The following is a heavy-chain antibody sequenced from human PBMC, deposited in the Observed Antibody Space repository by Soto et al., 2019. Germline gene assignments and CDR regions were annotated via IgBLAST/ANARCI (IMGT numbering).Heavy chain of an antibody. CDR2: INPNSGGT. CDR1: GYTFSDYY. J-gene: IGHJ4*02. V-gene: IGHV1-2*02. D-gene: IGHD1-1*01. CDR3: AREPATAKPEGVDF. Sequence: ASVKVSGKASGYTFSDYYIHWVRQSPGQGLEWMGWINPNSGGTRYAPKFQGGVTMTRDTSITTAYMELSRLRSGDTAVYYCAREPATAKPEGVDFWGQGTLVTVSS.